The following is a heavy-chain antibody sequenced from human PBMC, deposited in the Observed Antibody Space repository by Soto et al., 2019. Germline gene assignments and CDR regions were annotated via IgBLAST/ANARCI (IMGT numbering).Heavy chain of an antibody. CDR3: ARGRYGGNSWDFQH. Sequence: VKVSCKASGYTFTSYGISWVRQAPGQGLEWMGWISAYNGNTDYAQKLQGRVTMTTDTSTSTAYMELRSLRSDDTAVYYCARGRYGGNSWDFQHWGQGTLVTVSS. CDR1: GYTFTSYG. CDR2: ISAYNGNT. D-gene: IGHD4-17*01. J-gene: IGHJ1*01. V-gene: IGHV1-18*01.